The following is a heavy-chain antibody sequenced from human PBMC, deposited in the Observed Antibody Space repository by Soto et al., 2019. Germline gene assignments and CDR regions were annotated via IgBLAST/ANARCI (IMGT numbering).Heavy chain of an antibody. CDR3: ARAKVIGLFDY. CDR2: ISSSGSTI. J-gene: IGHJ4*02. CDR1: GFTFSSYE. V-gene: IGHV3-48*03. Sequence: PGGSLRLSCAASGFTFSSYEMNWVRQAPGKGLEWVSYISSSGSTIYYADSVKGRFTISRDNAKNSLYLQMNCLRAEDTAVYYCARAKVIGLFDYWGQGTLVTVSS.